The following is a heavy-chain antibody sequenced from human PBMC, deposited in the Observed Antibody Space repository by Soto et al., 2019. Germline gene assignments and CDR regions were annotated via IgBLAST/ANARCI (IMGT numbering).Heavy chain of an antibody. CDR3: ARGADSSSRLNWFDP. CDR2: IYYSGST. CDR1: GGSISSGGYY. J-gene: IGHJ5*02. D-gene: IGHD6-13*01. Sequence: QVQLQESGPGLVKPSQTLSLTCTVSGGSISSGGYYWSWMRQHPGKGLEWIGYIYYSGSTYYNPSLKSRVTISVDTSKNQFSLKLSSVTAADTAVYYCARGADSSSRLNWFDPWGQGTLVTVSS. V-gene: IGHV4-31*03.